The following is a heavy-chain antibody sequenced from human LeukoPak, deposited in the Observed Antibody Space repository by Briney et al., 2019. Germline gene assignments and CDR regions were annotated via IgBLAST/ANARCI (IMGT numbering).Heavy chain of an antibody. Sequence: PSETLSLTCTVSGGSISSYYWSWIRQPPGKGLEWIGYIYYSGSTNYNPSLKSRVTISVDTSKNQFSLKLSSMTAADTAVYYCARSEWELLSVDYWGQGTLVTVSS. D-gene: IGHD1-26*01. CDR2: IYYSGST. CDR3: ARSEWELLSVDY. V-gene: IGHV4-59*01. J-gene: IGHJ4*02. CDR1: GGSISSYY.